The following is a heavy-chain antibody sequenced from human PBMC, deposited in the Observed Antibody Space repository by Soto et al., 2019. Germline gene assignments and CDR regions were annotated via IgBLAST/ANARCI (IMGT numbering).Heavy chain of an antibody. CDR3: ARDYGDYYFDY. D-gene: IGHD4-17*01. V-gene: IGHV2-70*04. Sequence: SVPTLVNPTETLTLTCTFSGFSLDTESMRVSWIRQPPGKALEWLARIDWDDDKFYTPSLKTRLTISKDTSKNQVVLTMTNMDLVDSGTYYCARDYGDYYFDYWGQGALVTVSS. CDR1: GFSLDTESMR. J-gene: IGHJ4*02. CDR2: IDWDDDK.